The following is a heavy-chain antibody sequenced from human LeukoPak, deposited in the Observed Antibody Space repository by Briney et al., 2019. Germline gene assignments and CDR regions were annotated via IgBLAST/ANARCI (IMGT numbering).Heavy chain of an antibody. J-gene: IGHJ4*02. V-gene: IGHV3-30*18. CDR2: ISYDGSNK. CDR1: GFTFSSYG. CDR3: AKDSTGYSYGPEDY. D-gene: IGHD5-18*01. Sequence: GGSLRLSCAASGFTFSSYGMHWGRQAPGKGLERVAVISYDGSNKYYADSVKGRFTISRDNSKNTLYLQMNSLRAEDTAVYYCAKDSTGYSYGPEDYWGQGTLVTVSS.